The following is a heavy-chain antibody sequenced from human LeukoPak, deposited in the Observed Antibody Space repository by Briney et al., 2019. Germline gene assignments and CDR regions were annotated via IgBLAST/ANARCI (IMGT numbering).Heavy chain of an antibody. J-gene: IGHJ4*02. CDR3: TRRSSAAGRQYFDY. D-gene: IGHD6-13*01. CDR2: IKSETDGGTT. CDR1: GFSFSTYS. V-gene: IGHV3-15*07. Sequence: GGSLRLSCAVSGFSFSTYSMNWVRQAPGKGLEWVGRIKSETDGGTTDYAAPVKGTFTISRDDSENTLYLQMNSLKAEDTAVYYCTRRSSAAGRQYFDYWGQGTLVTVSS.